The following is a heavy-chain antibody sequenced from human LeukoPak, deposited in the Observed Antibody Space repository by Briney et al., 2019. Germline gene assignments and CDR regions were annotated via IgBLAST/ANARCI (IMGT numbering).Heavy chain of an antibody. V-gene: IGHV3-23*01. CDR2: ISGSGSST. CDR3: AKVGMTTVTTGPKYFDY. CDR1: GFTFSSYA. J-gene: IGHJ4*02. D-gene: IGHD4-17*01. Sequence: PGGSLRLSCAASGFTFSSYAMSWVRQAPGKGPEWVSAISGSGSSTYYADSVKGRFTISRDSSKNALYLQMNSLRAEDTAVYYCAKVGMTTVTTGPKYFDYWGQGTLVTVSS.